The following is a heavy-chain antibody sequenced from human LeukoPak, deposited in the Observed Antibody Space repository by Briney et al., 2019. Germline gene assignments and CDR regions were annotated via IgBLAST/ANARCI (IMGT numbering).Heavy chain of an antibody. CDR2: ISGSDGTS. Sequence: GGSLRLSCAASGFTFNSFAMNWVRQAPGKGLEWVSSISGSDGTSHYADIVKGRFTISRDNSKNTLYLQMNSLRAEDTAAYYCAKSLGVGGYTRYKGFDQWGQGTLVVVSS. D-gene: IGHD3-16*02. V-gene: IGHV3-23*01. CDR1: GFTFNSFA. J-gene: IGHJ4*02. CDR3: AKSLGVGGYTRYKGFDQ.